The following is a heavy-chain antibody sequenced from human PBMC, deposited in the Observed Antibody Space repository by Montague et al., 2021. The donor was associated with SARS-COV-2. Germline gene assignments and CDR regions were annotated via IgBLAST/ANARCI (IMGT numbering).Heavy chain of an antibody. J-gene: IGHJ6*02. CDR1: GGSISTYY. Sequence: SETLSLTCTVSGGSISTYYWNWIRQFPGKGLERIGYIEYSGSTNYSPSLQSRVIISVDRSKIQFSLKLNSVTAADTAIYYCARLPYDNSYGMDVWGQGTTVTVSS. CDR2: IEYSGST. CDR3: ARLPYDNSYGMDV. V-gene: IGHV4-59*01. D-gene: IGHD3-9*01.